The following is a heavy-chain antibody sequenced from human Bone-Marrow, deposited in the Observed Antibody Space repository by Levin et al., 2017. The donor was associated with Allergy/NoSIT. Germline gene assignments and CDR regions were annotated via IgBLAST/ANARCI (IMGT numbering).Heavy chain of an antibody. D-gene: IGHD3-9*01. CDR3: ARDTEGSGYFVGSFDQ. CDR1: GFSFSDYY. V-gene: IGHV3-11*01. Sequence: GGSLRLSCAASGFSFSDYYMSWIRQAPGKGLEWVSYISSSGSTIYYADSVKGRFTISRDNARNSRYLQMNSLRAEDTAVYYCARDTEGSGYFVGSFDQWGQGTLVTVSS. CDR2: ISSSGSTI. J-gene: IGHJ4*02.